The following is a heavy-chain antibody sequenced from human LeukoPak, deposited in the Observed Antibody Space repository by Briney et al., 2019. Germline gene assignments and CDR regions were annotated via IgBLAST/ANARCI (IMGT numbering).Heavy chain of an antibody. CDR2: IIPIFGTA. D-gene: IGHD6-13*01. CDR1: GGSFSRYA. V-gene: IGHV1-69*13. J-gene: IGHJ4*02. CDR3: ARAGVAAAGPYYFDY. Sequence: SVKVSCKASGGSFSRYAISWVRQAPGQGLEWMGGIIPIFGTANYAQKFQGRVTITADESTSTAYMELSSLRSEDTAVYYCARAGVAAAGPYYFDYWGQGTLVTVSS.